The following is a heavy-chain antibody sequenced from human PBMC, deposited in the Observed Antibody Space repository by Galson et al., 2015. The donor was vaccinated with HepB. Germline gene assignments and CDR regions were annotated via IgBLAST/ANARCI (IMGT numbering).Heavy chain of an antibody. D-gene: IGHD3-3*01. CDR3: ARSPAHFTIFGVVIPGGWFDP. CDR2: ISAYNGNT. CDR1: GYTFTRYG. Sequence: SVKVSCKASGYTFTRYGISWVRQAPGQGLEWMGWISAYNGNTNYAQKLQGRVTMTTDTSTSTAYMELRSLRSDDTAVYYCARSPAHFTIFGVVIPGGWFDPWGQGTLVTVSS. J-gene: IGHJ5*02. V-gene: IGHV1-18*04.